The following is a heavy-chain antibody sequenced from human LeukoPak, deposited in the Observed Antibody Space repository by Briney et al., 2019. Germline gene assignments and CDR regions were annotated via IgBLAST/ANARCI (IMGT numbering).Heavy chain of an antibody. V-gene: IGHV1-24*01. Sequence: ASVKVSCKVSGYTLTELSMHWVRQAPGKGLEWMGGFDPEDGETIYAQKFQGRVTMTEDTSTDTAYMELSSLRSEDTAVYYCATENCSSTSCSFDYWGQGTLVTVSS. D-gene: IGHD2-2*01. J-gene: IGHJ4*02. CDR3: ATENCSSTSCSFDY. CDR1: GYTLTELS. CDR2: FDPEDGET.